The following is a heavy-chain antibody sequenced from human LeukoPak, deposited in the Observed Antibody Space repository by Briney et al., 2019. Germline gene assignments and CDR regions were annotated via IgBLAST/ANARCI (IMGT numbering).Heavy chain of an antibody. CDR1: GFTFSSYS. CDR3: AFYYYDSSGYPY. CDR2: ISSSSSYI. Sequence: GGSLRLSCAASGFTFSSYSMNWVRQAPGKGLEWVSSISSSSSYIYYADLVKGRFTISRDNAKNSLYLQMNSLRAEDTAVYYCAFYYYDSSGYPYWGQGTLVTVSS. D-gene: IGHD3-22*01. J-gene: IGHJ4*02. V-gene: IGHV3-21*01.